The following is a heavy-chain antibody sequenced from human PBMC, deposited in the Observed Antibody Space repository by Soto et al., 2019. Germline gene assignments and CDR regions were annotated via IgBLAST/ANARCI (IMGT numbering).Heavy chain of an antibody. J-gene: IGHJ3*02. D-gene: IGHD2-15*01. V-gene: IGHV1-8*01. CDR1: GYTFTSYD. CDR3: AMTLGYCSGGSCTDDAFDI. Sequence: QMQLVQSGAEVKKPGASVKVSCKASGYTFTSYDINWVRQATGQGLEWMGWMNPNSGNTGYAQKFQGRVTMTRNTPISTAYMELSSLRPEDTAVYYCAMTLGYCSGGSCTDDAFDIWGQGTMVTVSS. CDR2: MNPNSGNT.